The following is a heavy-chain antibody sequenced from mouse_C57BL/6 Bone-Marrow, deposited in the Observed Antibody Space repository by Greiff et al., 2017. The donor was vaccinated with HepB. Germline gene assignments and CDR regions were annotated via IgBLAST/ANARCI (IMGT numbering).Heavy chain of an antibody. CDR2: INPNNGGT. J-gene: IGHJ3*01. CDR3: ARTGYYGSSWFAY. V-gene: IGHV1-22*01. CDR1: GYTFTDYN. Sequence: VQLQQSGPELVKPGASVKMSCKASGYTFTDYNMHWVKQSHGKSLEWIGYINPNNGGTSYNQKFKGKATLTVNKSSSTAYMELRRLTSEDSAVYYCARTGYYGSSWFAYWGQGTLVTVSA. D-gene: IGHD1-1*01.